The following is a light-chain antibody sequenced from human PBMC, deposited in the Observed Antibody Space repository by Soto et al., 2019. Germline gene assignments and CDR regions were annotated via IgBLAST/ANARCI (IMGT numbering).Light chain of an antibody. CDR2: AVS. CDR3: HRSYSTLFT. CDR1: QTVIRY. V-gene: IGKV1-39*01. Sequence: IQMTQFPSSLSASVGDRVTITCRAGQTVIRYLNWYQQKPGRAPNLLIFAVSNLQSGVPSRFSGSGSGTKFTLTISDLQPEDFATYYCHRSYSTLFTFGPGPKVEI. J-gene: IGKJ3*01.